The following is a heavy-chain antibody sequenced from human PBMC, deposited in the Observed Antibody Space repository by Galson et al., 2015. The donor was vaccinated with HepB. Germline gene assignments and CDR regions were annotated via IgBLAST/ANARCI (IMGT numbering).Heavy chain of an antibody. Sequence: SLRLSCAASGFIFSNYAMTWVRQAPGKGLEWVSAISGSDRSTYYADSVKGRFIVSRDNARMSVFLQMNSLRGEDTAVYYCARGGPWFGERTEYFQNWGRGTLVTVSS. CDR3: ARGGPWFGERTEYFQN. CDR1: GFIFSNYA. J-gene: IGHJ1*01. V-gene: IGHV3-23*01. CDR2: ISGSDRST. D-gene: IGHD3-10*01.